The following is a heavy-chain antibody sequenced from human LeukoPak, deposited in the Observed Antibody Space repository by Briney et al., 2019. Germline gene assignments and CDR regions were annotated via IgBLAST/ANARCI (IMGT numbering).Heavy chain of an antibody. CDR3: ARDRPGYCSGGSCSPYYYYYGMDV. D-gene: IGHD2-15*01. V-gene: IGHV3-30-3*01. CDR1: GFTFSSYA. Sequence: GRSLRLSCAASGFTFSSYAMHWVRQAPGKGLEWVAVISYDGSNKYYADSVKGRFTISRDNSKNTLYLQMNSLRAEDTAVYYCARDRPGYCSGGSCSPYYYYYGMDVWGQGTTVTVSS. CDR2: ISYDGSNK. J-gene: IGHJ6*02.